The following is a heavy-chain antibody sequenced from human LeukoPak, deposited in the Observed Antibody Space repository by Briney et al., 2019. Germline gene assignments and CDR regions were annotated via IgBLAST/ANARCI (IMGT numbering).Heavy chain of an antibody. D-gene: IGHD6-19*01. CDR2: IYSGGST. J-gene: IGHJ3*02. CDR3: ASRIAVAEGAFDI. V-gene: IGHV3-66*01. CDR1: GFTVSSNY. Sequence: GGSLRLSCAASGFTVSSNYMSWVRQAPGKGLEWVSVIYSGGSTYYADSVKGRFTISRDNSKNTLYLQMNSLRAEDTAVYYCASRIAVAEGAFDIWGQGTTVTVSS.